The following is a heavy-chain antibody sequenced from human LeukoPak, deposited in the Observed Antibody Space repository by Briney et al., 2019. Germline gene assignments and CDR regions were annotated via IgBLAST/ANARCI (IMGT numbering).Heavy chain of an antibody. CDR2: IYHSGST. D-gene: IGHD3-3*01. Sequence: SETLSLTCAVSGGSISSGGYSWSWIRQSPGKGLEWIGYIYHSGSTYYNPSLKSRVTISVDRSKNQFSLKLSSVTAADTAVYYCARGDFWSGYYTLDYWGQGTLVTVSS. J-gene: IGHJ4*02. CDR3: ARGDFWSGYYTLDY. CDR1: GGSISSGGYS. V-gene: IGHV4-30-2*06.